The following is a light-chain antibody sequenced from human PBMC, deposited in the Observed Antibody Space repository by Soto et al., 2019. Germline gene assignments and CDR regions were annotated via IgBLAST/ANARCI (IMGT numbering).Light chain of an antibody. J-gene: IGKJ5*01. Sequence: ETVMTQSPATLSVSPGERATLSCRASQSVSSNLAWYQQKPGQAPRLLIYGASTRATGIPDRFSGSGSGTDFTLTISSLQPEDVATYYCQKYNSALTFGQGTRLGIK. CDR1: QSVSSN. CDR3: QKYNSALT. CDR2: GAS. V-gene: IGKV3-15*01.